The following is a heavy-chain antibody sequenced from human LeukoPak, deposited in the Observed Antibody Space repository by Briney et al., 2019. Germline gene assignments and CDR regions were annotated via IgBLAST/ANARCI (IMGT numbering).Heavy chain of an antibody. D-gene: IGHD3-22*01. CDR2: ISSNGGST. J-gene: IGHJ1*01. V-gene: IGHV3-64*04. CDR1: GFTFSSYA. Sequence: GESLRLSCSASGFTFSSYALHWVRQAPGKGLESVSAISSNGGSTSYADSVKGRFTISRDNSKNTLYLQMNSLRAEDTALYYCARGGIGYYDSSGYDEYFQHWGQGTLVTVSS. CDR3: ARGGIGYYDSSGYDEYFQH.